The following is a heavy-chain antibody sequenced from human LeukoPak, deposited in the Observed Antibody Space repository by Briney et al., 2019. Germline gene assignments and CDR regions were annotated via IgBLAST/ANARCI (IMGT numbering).Heavy chain of an antibody. J-gene: IGHJ6*04. V-gene: IGHV4-34*01. CDR1: GGSLSGYY. Sequence: SETLSLTCAVYGGSLSGYYWSWIRQPPGKGLEWIGEINHSGSTNYNPSLKSRVTISVDTSKNQFSLKLSSVTAADTAVYYCARTAMTYYYYYGMDVWGKGTTVTVSS. CDR3: ARTAMTYYYYYGMDV. D-gene: IGHD5-18*01. CDR2: INHSGST.